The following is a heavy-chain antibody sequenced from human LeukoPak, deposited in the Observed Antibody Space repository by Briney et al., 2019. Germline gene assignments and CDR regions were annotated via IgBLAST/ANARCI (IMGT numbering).Heavy chain of an antibody. CDR1: GFTFSDYY. D-gene: IGHD6-13*01. Sequence: PGGSLRLSCAASGFTFSDYYMSWIRQAPGKGLEWVSYISSSGSTIYYADSVKGRFTIPRDNAKNSLYLQMNSLRAEDTAVYYCATSEAAPNAFDIWGQGTMVTVSS. V-gene: IGHV3-11*01. J-gene: IGHJ3*02. CDR3: ATSEAAPNAFDI. CDR2: ISSSGSTI.